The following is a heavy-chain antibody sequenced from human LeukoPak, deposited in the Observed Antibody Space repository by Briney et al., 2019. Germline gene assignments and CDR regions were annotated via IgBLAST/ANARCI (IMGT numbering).Heavy chain of an antibody. CDR2: INDNGRPI. CDR3: AKDSGGWSLS. V-gene: IGHV3-48*03. J-gene: IGHJ5*02. CDR1: GFTFRTSE. D-gene: IGHD6-19*01. Sequence: GRSLRLSCVASGFTFRTSEMYWVRQAPGKGLEWISYINDNGRPINYTDSAKGRFTISIENAKNTLYLQMNSLRVEDTAVYYCAKDSGGWSLSWGLGTLVTVSS.